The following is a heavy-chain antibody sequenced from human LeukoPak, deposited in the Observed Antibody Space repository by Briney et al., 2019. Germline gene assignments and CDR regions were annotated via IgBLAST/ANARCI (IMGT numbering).Heavy chain of an antibody. D-gene: IGHD3-22*01. J-gene: IGHJ3*02. CDR1: GGSISSYY. Sequence: SETLSLTCTVSGGSISSYYWSWIRQPPGKGLEWIGYIYYSGSTNYNPSLKSRVTISVDTSNNQFSLKLSSVTAADTAVYYCARHGVSSYYYDSTAFDIWGRGTMVTV. V-gene: IGHV4-59*08. CDR2: IYYSGST. CDR3: ARHGVSSYYYDSTAFDI.